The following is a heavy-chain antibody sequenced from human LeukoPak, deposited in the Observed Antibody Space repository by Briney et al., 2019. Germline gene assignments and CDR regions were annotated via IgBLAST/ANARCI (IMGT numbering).Heavy chain of an antibody. CDR3: ARLGFASPYYYGMDV. CDR1: GGSFSGYY. D-gene: IGHD3-10*01. V-gene: IGHV4-34*01. CDR2: IYYSGST. Sequence: SETLSLTCAVYGGSFSGYYWSWIRQPPGKGLEWIGSIYYSGSTYYNPSLKSRVTISVDTSKNQFSLKLSSVTAADTAVYYCARLGFASPYYYGMDVWGQGTTVTVSS. J-gene: IGHJ6*02.